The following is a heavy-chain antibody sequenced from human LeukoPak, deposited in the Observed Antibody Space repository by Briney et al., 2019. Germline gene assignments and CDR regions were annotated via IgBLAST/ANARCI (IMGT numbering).Heavy chain of an antibody. D-gene: IGHD1-14*01. Sequence: SETLSLTCTVSGGSINSNSYYWGWIRQPPGKGLEWIGYIYYSGSTNYNPSLKSRVTISVDTSKNQFSLKLSSVTAADTAVYYCARATGYYYYGMDVWGQGTTVTVSS. CDR1: GGSINSNSYY. V-gene: IGHV4-61*05. CDR2: IYYSGST. CDR3: ARATGYYYYGMDV. J-gene: IGHJ6*02.